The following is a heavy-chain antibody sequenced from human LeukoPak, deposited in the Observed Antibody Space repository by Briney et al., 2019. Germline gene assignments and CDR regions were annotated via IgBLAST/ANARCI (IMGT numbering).Heavy chain of an antibody. Sequence: SETLSLTCTVSGGSISSYYWSWIRQPPGKGLEWIGYIYYSGSTNYNPSLKSRVTISVDTSKNQFSLKLSSVTAADTAVYYCARHNVFGSYPLLWYFDLWGRGTLVTVSS. CDR2: IYYSGST. V-gene: IGHV4-59*08. J-gene: IGHJ2*01. CDR1: GGSISSYY. D-gene: IGHD1-26*01. CDR3: ARHNVFGSYPLLWYFDL.